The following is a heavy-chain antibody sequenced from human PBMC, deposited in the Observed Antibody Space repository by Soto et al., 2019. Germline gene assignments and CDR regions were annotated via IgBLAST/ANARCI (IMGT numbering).Heavy chain of an antibody. J-gene: IGHJ4*02. D-gene: IGHD3-10*01. V-gene: IGHV3-23*01. Sequence: GGSLRLSCAASGFTLSTYAMTWVRQAPGKGLEWVSAISGSGGSTYYADSVKGRFTISRDNSKNTLYLQMNSLRAEDTAVYYCARDFGASLGYWGQGTLVTVSS. CDR3: ARDFGASLGY. CDR1: GFTLSTYA. CDR2: ISGSGGST.